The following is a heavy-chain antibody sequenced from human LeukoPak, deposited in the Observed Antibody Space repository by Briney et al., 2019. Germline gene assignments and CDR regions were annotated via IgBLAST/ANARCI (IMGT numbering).Heavy chain of an antibody. CDR3: ARDLVTVTKGFDI. V-gene: IGHV4-59*11. CDR2: ISYIGRT. J-gene: IGHJ3*02. D-gene: IGHD4-17*01. CDR1: GGSFTTHY. Sequence: SETLSLTCTVSGGSFTTHYWSWIRQPPGKGLEWIGYISYIGRTNYNPSLKSRVTISIDTSKNQFSLKLTSVTAADTAVYYCARDLVTVTKGFDIWGQGTMVSVSS.